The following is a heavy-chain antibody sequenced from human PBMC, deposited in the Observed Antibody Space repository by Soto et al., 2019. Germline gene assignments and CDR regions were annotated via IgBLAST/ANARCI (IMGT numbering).Heavy chain of an antibody. CDR3: GRELRKPSSPTNCFDS. Sequence: SYTLALISSVSDDSLSSYSWNWIRQPAGKGLERIGRIYTSVSTNFNPSLSSRVTMSVDTSKNKFSLNLRSVTAADTAMYYCGRELRKPSSPTNCFDSSGQAIPVSVS. CDR2: IYTSVST. J-gene: IGHJ5*01. D-gene: IGHD2-2*01. CDR1: DDSLSSYS. V-gene: IGHV4-4*07.